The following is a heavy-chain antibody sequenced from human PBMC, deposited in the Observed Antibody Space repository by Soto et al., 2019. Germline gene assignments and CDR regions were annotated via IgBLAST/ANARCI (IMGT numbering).Heavy chain of an antibody. Sequence: QVQLVQSGAEVKKPGSSVKVSCKASGGTFSSYAISWVRQAPGQGLEWMGGIIPIFGTANYAQKFQGRVTITADESTSTAYMELSSLRSEDTAVYYCARALVPAAHFYYYYGMDVWGQGTTVTVSS. CDR2: IIPIFGTA. J-gene: IGHJ6*02. D-gene: IGHD2-2*01. CDR3: ARALVPAAHFYYYYGMDV. CDR1: GGTFSSYA. V-gene: IGHV1-69*01.